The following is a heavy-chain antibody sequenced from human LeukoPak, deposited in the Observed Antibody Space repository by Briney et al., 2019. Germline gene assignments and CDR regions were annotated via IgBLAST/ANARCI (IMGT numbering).Heavy chain of an antibody. D-gene: IGHD6-19*01. CDR1: GYTFTSYF. V-gene: IGHV1-46*01. Sequence: ASVKVSCKASGYTFTSYFIHWVRQAPGQGLEWMGIINPSGGSTSYAQKFQGRVTMTRDTSTSTVYMELSSLRSVDTAVYYCASTPGISVAEPFDYWGQGTLVTVSS. CDR3: ASTPGISVAEPFDY. CDR2: INPSGGST. J-gene: IGHJ4*02.